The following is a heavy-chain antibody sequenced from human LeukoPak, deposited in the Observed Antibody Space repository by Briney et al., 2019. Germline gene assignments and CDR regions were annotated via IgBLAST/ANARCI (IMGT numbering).Heavy chain of an antibody. J-gene: IGHJ6*03. D-gene: IGHD6-13*01. Sequence: TSETLSLTCTVSGVSISSSSYYWGWIRQPPGKGLEWIGSIYYSGSTYYNPSLKSRVTISVDTSKNQFSLKLSSATAADTAVYYCARRGSSWYYYYMDVWGKGTTVTVSS. CDR3: ARRGSSWYYYYMDV. CDR2: IYYSGST. V-gene: IGHV4-39*01. CDR1: GVSISSSSYY.